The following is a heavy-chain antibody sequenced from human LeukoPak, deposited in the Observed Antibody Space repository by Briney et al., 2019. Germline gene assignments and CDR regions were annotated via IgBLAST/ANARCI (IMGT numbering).Heavy chain of an antibody. D-gene: IGHD3-10*01. J-gene: IGHJ4*02. Sequence: SQTLSLTCTVSGGSISSGSYYWGWIRQPPGKGLEWIGSIYYSGSTYYNPSLKSRVTISVDTSKNQFSLKLSSVTAADTAVYYCARHVGYGSGSYYPYYFDYWGQGTLVTVSS. CDR1: GGSISSGSYY. V-gene: IGHV4-39*01. CDR2: IYYSGST. CDR3: ARHVGYGSGSYYPYYFDY.